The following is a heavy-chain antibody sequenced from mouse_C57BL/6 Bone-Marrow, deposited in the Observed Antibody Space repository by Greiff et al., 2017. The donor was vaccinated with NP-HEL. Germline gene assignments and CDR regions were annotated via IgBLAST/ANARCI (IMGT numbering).Heavy chain of an antibody. D-gene: IGHD1-1*01. CDR1: GFSFNTYA. J-gene: IGHJ1*03. CDR2: IRSKSNNYAT. Sequence: EVQLQESGGGLVQPKGSLKLSCAASGFSFNTYAMNWVRQAPGKGLEWVARIRSKSNNYATYYAGSVKDRFTISRDDSESMLYLQMNNLKTEDTAMYYCVRQIYYYGSSYGWYFDVWGTGTTVTVSS. V-gene: IGHV10-1*01. CDR3: VRQIYYYGSSYGWYFDV.